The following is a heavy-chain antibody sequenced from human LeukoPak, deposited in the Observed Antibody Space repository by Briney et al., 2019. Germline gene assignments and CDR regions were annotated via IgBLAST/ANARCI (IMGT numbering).Heavy chain of an antibody. V-gene: IGHV3-48*03. J-gene: IGHJ6*02. CDR1: GFIFSRDE. Sequence: PGGSLRLSCAASGFIFSRDEMNWVRQAPGKGLEWVSYIDTSGGDIYYADSVKGRFTISRDNAKNSVYLQMYSLRVEGTAVYYCARASRLDYHYGMDVWGQGTTVTVSS. CDR3: ARASRLDYHYGMDV. D-gene: IGHD3-9*01. CDR2: IDTSGGDI.